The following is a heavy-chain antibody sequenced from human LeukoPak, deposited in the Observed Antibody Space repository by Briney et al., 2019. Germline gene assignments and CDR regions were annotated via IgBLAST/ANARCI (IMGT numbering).Heavy chain of an antibody. V-gene: IGHV1-69*05. D-gene: IGHD6-13*01. CDR3: ARGRAAAGDYYYYYIDV. CDR1: GGTFSSYA. Sequence: SVKVSCKASGGTFSSYAISWVRLAPGQGLEWMGGLTPIFGTANYAQKFQGRVTITTDESTSTAYMELSSLRSEDTAVYYCARGRAAAGDYYYYYIDVWGKGTTVTVPS. J-gene: IGHJ6*03. CDR2: LTPIFGTA.